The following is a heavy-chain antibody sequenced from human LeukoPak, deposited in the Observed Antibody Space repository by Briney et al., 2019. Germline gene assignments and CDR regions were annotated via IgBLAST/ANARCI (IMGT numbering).Heavy chain of an antibody. V-gene: IGHV5-51*01. CDR1: GYSFTSYW. J-gene: IGHJ6*03. Sequence: GESLKISCKGSGYSFTSYWIGWVRQMPGKGLEWMGIIYPGDSDTRYSTSFQGQVTISADKSISTAYLQWSSLKASDTAMYYCARGYDTLGDYMDAWGKGTTVTVSS. CDR2: IYPGDSDT. CDR3: ARGYDTLGDYMDA. D-gene: IGHD3-9*01.